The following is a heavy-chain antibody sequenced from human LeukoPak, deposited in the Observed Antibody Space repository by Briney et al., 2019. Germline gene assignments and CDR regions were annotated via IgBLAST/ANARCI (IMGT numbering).Heavy chain of an antibody. CDR2: INAGNGNT. CDR3: ARYDFWSGYYAFDI. D-gene: IGHD3-3*01. CDR1: GYTFTSYG. J-gene: IGHJ3*02. Sequence: ASVKVSCKASGYTFTSYGISWVRQAPGQGLEWMGWINAGNGNTKYSQKFQGRVTITRDTSASTAYMELSSLRSEDTAVYYCARYDFWSGYYAFDIWGQGTMVTVSS. V-gene: IGHV1-3*01.